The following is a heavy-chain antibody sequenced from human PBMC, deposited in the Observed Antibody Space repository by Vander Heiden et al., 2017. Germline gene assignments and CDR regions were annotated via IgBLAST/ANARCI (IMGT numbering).Heavy chain of an antibody. Sequence: QAQMVQSGAEVKKPGASVTVSCKASGYTFSNYYMHWVRQAPGQGLEWMGRINPSGGGTTYTQRFQDRVTMTIDTSTSTGYMELRSLRSDDTAVYFCARVGGWYLSGMDVWGQGTTVIVSS. D-gene: IGHD6-19*01. CDR3: ARVGGWYLSGMDV. V-gene: IGHV1-46*01. J-gene: IGHJ6*02. CDR2: INPSGGGT. CDR1: GYTFSNYY.